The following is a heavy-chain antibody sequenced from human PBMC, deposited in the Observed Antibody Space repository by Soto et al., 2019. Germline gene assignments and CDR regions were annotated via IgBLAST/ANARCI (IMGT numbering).Heavy chain of an antibody. V-gene: IGHV3-21*01. CDR2: ISSSSSYI. CDR3: ARDQPGYSYGYGLGY. CDR1: GFTFSSYS. Sequence: EVQLVECGGGLVKPGGSLRLSCAASGFTFSSYSMNWVRQAPGKGLEWVSSISSSSSYIYYADSVKGRFTISRDNAKNSLYLQMNSLRAEDTAVYYCARDQPGYSYGYGLGYWAQGTLVTVSS. J-gene: IGHJ4*02. D-gene: IGHD5-18*01.